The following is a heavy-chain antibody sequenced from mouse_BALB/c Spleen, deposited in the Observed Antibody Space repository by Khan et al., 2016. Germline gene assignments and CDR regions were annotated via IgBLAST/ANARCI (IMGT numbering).Heavy chain of an antibody. CDR2: IYPGGGYT. Sequence: VQLQQSGAELVRPGTSVKISCKAAGYTFTNYWLGWVKQRPGHGLEWIGDIYPGGGYTNYNEKFKGKATLTADTSSSTAYMQLSSLTSEDSAVYCCAIFYYGSSYWYFDVWSAGTTVTVSS. D-gene: IGHD1-1*01. J-gene: IGHJ1*01. CDR3: AIFYYGSSYWYFDV. V-gene: IGHV1-63*02. CDR1: GYTFTNYW.